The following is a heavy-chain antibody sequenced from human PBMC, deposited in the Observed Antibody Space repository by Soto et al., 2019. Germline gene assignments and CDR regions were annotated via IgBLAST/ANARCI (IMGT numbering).Heavy chain of an antibody. CDR1: GGSISSGGYY. V-gene: IGHV4-31*03. Sequence: PSETLSLTCTVSGGSISSGGYYWSWIRQHPGKGLEWIGYIYYSGSTYYNPSLKSRVTISVDTSKNQFSLKLSSVTAADTAVYYCARTYYDILTIWFDPWGQGTLVTVSS. J-gene: IGHJ5*02. CDR3: ARTYYDILTIWFDP. CDR2: IYYSGST. D-gene: IGHD3-9*01.